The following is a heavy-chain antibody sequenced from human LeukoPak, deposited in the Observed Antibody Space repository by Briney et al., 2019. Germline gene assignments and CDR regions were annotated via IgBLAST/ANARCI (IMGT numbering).Heavy chain of an antibody. D-gene: IGHD2-15*01. J-gene: IGHJ4*02. CDR3: ARSDCSGGNCYSDY. CDR2: INPNSGGT. V-gene: IGHV1-2*04. CDR1: GYTFTGYY. Sequence: ASVKVSCKASGYTFTGYYMHWVRQAPGQGLEWMGWINPNSGGTNYAQKFQGWVTMTRDTSISTAYMELSRLRSDDTAVYYCARSDCSGGNCYSDYWGQGTLVTVSS.